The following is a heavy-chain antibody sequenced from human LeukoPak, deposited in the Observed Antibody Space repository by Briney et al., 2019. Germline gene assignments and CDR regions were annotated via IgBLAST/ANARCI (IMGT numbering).Heavy chain of an antibody. CDR2: INSDGSST. D-gene: IGHD4-17*01. J-gene: IGHJ5*02. Sequence: PGGSLRLSCAASGFTFSSYWMHWVRQAPGKGLVWVSRINSDGSSTSYADSVKGRFTISRDNAKNTLYLQMNSLRAEDTAVYYCARVEIYDYGDYERFDPWGRGTLVTVSS. V-gene: IGHV3-74*01. CDR3: ARVEIYDYGDYERFDP. CDR1: GFTFSSYW.